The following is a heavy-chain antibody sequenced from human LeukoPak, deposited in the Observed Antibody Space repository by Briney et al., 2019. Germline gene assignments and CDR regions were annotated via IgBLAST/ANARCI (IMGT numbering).Heavy chain of an antibody. CDR2: INHSGST. Sequence: SETLSLTCAVYGGSFSGYYWSWIRQPPGKGLEWIGEINHSGSTNYNPSLKSRVTISVNTSKKQFSLKLSSVTAADTAVYYCARGRPDGSGSYYKFDPWGQGTLVTVSS. D-gene: IGHD3-10*01. V-gene: IGHV4-34*01. J-gene: IGHJ5*02. CDR1: GGSFSGYY. CDR3: ARGRPDGSGSYYKFDP.